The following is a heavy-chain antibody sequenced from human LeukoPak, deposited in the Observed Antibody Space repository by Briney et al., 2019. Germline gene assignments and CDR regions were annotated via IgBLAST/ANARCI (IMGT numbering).Heavy chain of an antibody. CDR3: ARGAQWLAFDAFDI. J-gene: IGHJ3*02. CDR1: GYTFTGYY. Sequence: ASVKVSCKASGYTFTGYYMHWVRQAPGQGLEWMGWINPNSGGTNYAQKFQGRVTMTRDTSISTAYMELSRLRSDDTAVYYCARGAQWLAFDAFDIWGQGTMVTVSS. D-gene: IGHD6-19*01. CDR2: INPNSGGT. V-gene: IGHV1-2*02.